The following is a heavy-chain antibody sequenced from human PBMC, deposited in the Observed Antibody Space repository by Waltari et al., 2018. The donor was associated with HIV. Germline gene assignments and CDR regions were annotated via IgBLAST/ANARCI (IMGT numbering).Heavy chain of an antibody. Sequence: EVQLVEFGGGLVQPGGSLRLSCAASGFTFSSYAMIWVRQAPGKGLEWVAVISSSGRTTFYAASVKGRFTISRDNSKNALYVQLNNLRAEDTATYYCAKDRGITIFGVDRDPFDIWGQGTMVTVSS. CDR1: GFTFSSYA. CDR2: ISSSGRTT. J-gene: IGHJ3*02. V-gene: IGHV3-23*04. D-gene: IGHD3-3*01. CDR3: AKDRGITIFGVDRDPFDI.